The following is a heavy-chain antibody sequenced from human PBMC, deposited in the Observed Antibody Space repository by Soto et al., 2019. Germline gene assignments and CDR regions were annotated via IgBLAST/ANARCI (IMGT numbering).Heavy chain of an antibody. D-gene: IGHD3-22*01. CDR3: ARGGYYDSSGTRNYYFYGMNV. Sequence: QVQLVQSGAEVKKPGASVKVSCKASGYTFASYGINWVRQAPGQGLEWLGWISPYDGYTHYAQILQGRVSMTTDTSKKTADMELRSLRSDDTAMYYCARGGYYDSSGTRNYYFYGMNVWGQGTTVTVSS. J-gene: IGHJ6*02. V-gene: IGHV1-18*01. CDR2: ISPYDGYT. CDR1: GYTFASYG.